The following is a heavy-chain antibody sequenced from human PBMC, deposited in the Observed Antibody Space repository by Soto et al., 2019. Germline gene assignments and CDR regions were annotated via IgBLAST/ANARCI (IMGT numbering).Heavy chain of an antibody. V-gene: IGHV1-18*01. CDR1: GYTLTRYG. CDR3: ARDSDDTLTGSSNY. CDR2: ISPYNGKT. J-gene: IGHJ4*02. Sequence: GASVKVSCKASGYTLTRYGISRGRLVPGQGLEWMGWISPYNGKTSYAQKLQGRVAMTTDTSASTAYMELRFLRSDDTAVYYCARDSDDTLTGSSNYWGLGALVTVSS. D-gene: IGHD3-9*01.